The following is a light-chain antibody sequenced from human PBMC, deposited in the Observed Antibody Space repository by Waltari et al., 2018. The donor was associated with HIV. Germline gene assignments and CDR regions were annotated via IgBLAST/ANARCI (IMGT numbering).Light chain of an antibody. CDR2: EVS. J-gene: IGLJ2*01. Sequence: QSALTQPASVSGSPGQSITISCTGTSSNVGGSNYGPWYQHHPGRAPKLMIYEVSNRPSGVSNRFSGSKSGNTASLTISGLQAEDEADYYCSSYTSSSPLFGGGTKLTVL. CDR1: SSNVGGSNY. V-gene: IGLV2-14*01. CDR3: SSYTSSSPL.